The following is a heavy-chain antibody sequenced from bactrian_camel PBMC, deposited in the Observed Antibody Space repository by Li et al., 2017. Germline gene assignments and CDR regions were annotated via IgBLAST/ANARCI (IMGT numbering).Heavy chain of an antibody. V-gene: IGHV3S31*01. CDR2: IYMSSGRT. J-gene: IGHJ6*01. Sequence: VQLVESGGDLVQPGGSLRLSCAASGFSFSSYAMSWVRQAPGKEREGVAAIYMSSGRTYYADSVKGRITVAQDNAKDTVYLEMNSLKSEDTAMYYCAAGGVRSCISFIADRFGYWGQGTQVTVS. CDR1: GFSFSSYA. D-gene: IGHD3*01. CDR3: AAGGVRSCISFIADRFGY.